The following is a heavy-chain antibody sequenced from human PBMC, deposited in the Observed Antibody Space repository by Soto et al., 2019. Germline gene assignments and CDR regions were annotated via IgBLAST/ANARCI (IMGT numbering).Heavy chain of an antibody. J-gene: IGHJ4*02. CDR3: ARDHTYYDSSGYSDY. Sequence: SETLSLTCTVSGGSISSYYWSWIRQPPGKGLEWIGYIYYSGSTNYNPSLKSRVTISVDTSKNQFSLKLSSVTAADTAVYYCARDHTYYDSSGYSDYWGQGTLVTVSS. V-gene: IGHV4-59*01. CDR1: GGSISSYY. CDR2: IYYSGST. D-gene: IGHD3-22*01.